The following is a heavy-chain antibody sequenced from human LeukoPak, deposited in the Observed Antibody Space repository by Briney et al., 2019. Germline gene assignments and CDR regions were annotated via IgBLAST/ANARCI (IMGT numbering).Heavy chain of an antibody. J-gene: IGHJ4*02. CDR2: IYHSGST. CDR3: ARDESGVYYDSSGYYLAY. CDR1: GGSISSYY. V-gene: IGHV4-59*12. D-gene: IGHD3-22*01. Sequence: PSETLSLTCTVSGGSISSYYWSWIRQPPGKGLEWIGEIYHSGSTNYNPSLKSRVTISVDKSKNQFSLKLSSVTAADTAVYYCARDESGVYYDSSGYYLAYWGQGTLVTVSS.